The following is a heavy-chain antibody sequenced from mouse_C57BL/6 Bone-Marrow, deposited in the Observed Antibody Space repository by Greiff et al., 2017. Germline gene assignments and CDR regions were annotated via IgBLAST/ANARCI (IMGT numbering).Heavy chain of an antibody. CDR2: ISSGGSYT. D-gene: IGHD1-1*01. J-gene: IGHJ2*01. CDR3: ARWGYGRREFDY. Sequence: EVQGVESGGDLVKPGGSLKLSCAASGFTFSSYGMSWVRQTPDKRLEWVATISSGGSYTYYPDRVKGRFTISRDNAKNTLYLQMSSLKSEDTAMYYCARWGYGRREFDYWGQGTTLTVSS. CDR1: GFTFSSYG. V-gene: IGHV5-6*01.